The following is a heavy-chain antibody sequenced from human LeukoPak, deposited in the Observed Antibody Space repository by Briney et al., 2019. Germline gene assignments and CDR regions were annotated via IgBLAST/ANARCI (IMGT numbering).Heavy chain of an antibody. CDR2: IKSDGKT. D-gene: IGHD3-22*01. CDR1: GFTFSTYW. CDR3: ARAPSEIGGYYPEYFRH. Sequence: GGSLRLSCAASGFTFSTYWMHWVRQAPGNGLVWVSRIKSDGKTNYADSVKGRFTISRDNAKNTVSLQMNSLRAEDTGVYYCARAPSEIGGYYPEYFRHWGQGTLVTVSS. V-gene: IGHV3-74*01. J-gene: IGHJ1*01.